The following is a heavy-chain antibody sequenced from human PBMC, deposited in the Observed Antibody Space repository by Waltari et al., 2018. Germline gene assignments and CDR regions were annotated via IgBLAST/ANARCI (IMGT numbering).Heavy chain of an antibody. Sequence: QVPLVSSGAEVKKPGSSVRVSCKAAGGPFTTHIFNWVRQAPGQGLELLGIIDPNGGGTTNAQKFRDRLLLTRDTSTSVVYMALDNLMSDDTAVYFCARGRGRLGELLVAYWGQGTHVSVSS. CDR1: GGPFTTHI. J-gene: IGHJ4*02. V-gene: IGHV1-46*01. D-gene: IGHD3-10*01. CDR3: ARGRGRLGELLVAY. CDR2: IDPNGGGT.